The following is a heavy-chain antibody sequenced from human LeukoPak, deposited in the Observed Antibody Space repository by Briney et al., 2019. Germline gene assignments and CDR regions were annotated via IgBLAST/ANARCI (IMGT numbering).Heavy chain of an antibody. Sequence: SETLSLTCAVSGGSISSSNWWSWVRQPPGKGLEWIGEIYHSGSTNYNPSLKSRVTVSVDKSKNQFSLKLSSVTAADTAVYYCARDGGPYSYGSRNFDYWGQGTLVTVSS. V-gene: IGHV4-4*02. D-gene: IGHD5-18*01. CDR2: IYHSGST. CDR3: ARDGGPYSYGSRNFDY. J-gene: IGHJ4*02. CDR1: GGSISSSNW.